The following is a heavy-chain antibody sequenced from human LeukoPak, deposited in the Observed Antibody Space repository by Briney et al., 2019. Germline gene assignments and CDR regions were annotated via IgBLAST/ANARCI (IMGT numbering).Heavy chain of an antibody. D-gene: IGHD6-19*01. Sequence: ASVKVSCKASGYTFTSYAMHWVRQAPGQRLEWMGWTNAGNGNTKYSQKFQGRVTITRDTSASTAYMELSSLRSEDTAVYYCARGPKIAVAGKGWFDPWGQGTLVTVSS. V-gene: IGHV1-3*01. CDR2: TNAGNGNT. CDR3: ARGPKIAVAGKGWFDP. CDR1: GYTFTSYA. J-gene: IGHJ5*02.